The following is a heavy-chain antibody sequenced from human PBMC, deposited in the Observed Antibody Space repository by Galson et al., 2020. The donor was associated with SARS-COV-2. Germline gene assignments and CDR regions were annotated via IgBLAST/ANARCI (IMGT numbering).Heavy chain of an antibody. CDR2: ISGSGDRP. CDR3: AIPSRGYTYGVFAY. CDR1: GLTFKTYA. D-gene: IGHD5-18*01. V-gene: IGHV3-23*01. Sequence: GGSLKLSCVASGLTFKTYAMSWVRQAPGKGLEWVSAISGSGDRPFSAAPVKGRFTISRDNSKNTLYLQMNSLRADDTAVYYCAIPSRGYTYGVFAYWGQGTLVTVSS. J-gene: IGHJ4*02.